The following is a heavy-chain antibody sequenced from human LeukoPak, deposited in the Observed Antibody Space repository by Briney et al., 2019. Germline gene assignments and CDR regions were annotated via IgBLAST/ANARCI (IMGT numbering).Heavy chain of an antibody. Sequence: GGSLRLSCAASGFTFSSYWMSWVRQAPGKGLEWVAVIWYDGSNKYYADSVKGRFTISRDNSKNTLYLQMNSLRAEDTAVYYCARELNGEGLDVWGKGTTVTVSS. CDR3: ARELNGEGLDV. CDR2: IWYDGSNK. CDR1: GFTFSSYW. D-gene: IGHD4-17*01. J-gene: IGHJ6*04. V-gene: IGHV3-33*08.